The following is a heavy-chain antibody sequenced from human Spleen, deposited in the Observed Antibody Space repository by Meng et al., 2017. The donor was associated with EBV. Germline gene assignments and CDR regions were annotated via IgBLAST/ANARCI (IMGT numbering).Heavy chain of an antibody. CDR3: AHNNYYDDGGYYRKWGFFDY. J-gene: IGHJ4*01. V-gene: IGHV2-5*02. CDR2: IYRDDDK. CDR1: GFSLITSGVG. Sequence: QLTLKESAPTPRNPTPTLTLTCTCSGFSLITSGVGVGWRRQPPAKALEWLAIIYRDDDKRYSPSLKSMVTLTKDTSKNQVVLTMTNMDPVDSATYYCAHNNYYDDGGYYRKWGFFDYWGQGTLVTVSS. D-gene: IGHD3-22*01.